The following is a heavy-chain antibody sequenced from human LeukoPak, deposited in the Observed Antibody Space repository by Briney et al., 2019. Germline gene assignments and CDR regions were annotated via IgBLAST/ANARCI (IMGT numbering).Heavy chain of an antibody. CDR1: GGSFSGYY. Sequence: SETLSLTCAVYGGSFSGYYWSWIRQPPGKGLEWIGEINHSGSTNYNPSLKSRVTISVDTSKNQFSLKLSSVTAADTAVYYCARGGGGYSYFWGQGTLVTVSS. V-gene: IGHV4-34*01. D-gene: IGHD5-18*01. CDR2: INHSGST. J-gene: IGHJ4*02. CDR3: ARGGGGYSYF.